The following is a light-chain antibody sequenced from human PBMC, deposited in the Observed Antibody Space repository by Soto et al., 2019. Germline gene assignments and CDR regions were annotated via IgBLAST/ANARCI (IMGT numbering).Light chain of an antibody. Sequence: DIQMTQSPSSLSASVEDRVTITCRASRDIANYLAWYQQKPGKVPQLLIYGASTLQSGVPSRFSGSGSGTDFTLTISSLQPEDVATYYCQKSNSSPFTFGPGTKVNIK. CDR1: RDIANY. CDR3: QKSNSSPFT. J-gene: IGKJ3*01. V-gene: IGKV1-27*01. CDR2: GAS.